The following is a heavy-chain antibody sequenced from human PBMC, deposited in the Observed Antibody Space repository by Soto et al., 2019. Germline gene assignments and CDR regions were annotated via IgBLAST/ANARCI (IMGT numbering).Heavy chain of an antibody. J-gene: IGHJ4*02. Sequence: SETLSLTCTVSGGSISSYYWSWIRQPPGKGLEWIGYIHSSGNSNYNPSLKSRVTASADTSKNQFSLKLKSVTAADTAVYYCARGGGLTPNFDYWGQGTLVTVSS. V-gene: IGHV4-59*01. CDR2: IHSSGNS. D-gene: IGHD7-27*01. CDR3: ARGGGLTPNFDY. CDR1: GGSISSYY.